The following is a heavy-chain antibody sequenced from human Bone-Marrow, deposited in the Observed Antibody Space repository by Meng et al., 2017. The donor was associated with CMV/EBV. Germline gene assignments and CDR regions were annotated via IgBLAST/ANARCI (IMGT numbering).Heavy chain of an antibody. V-gene: IGHV1-69*04. CDR1: GGTFSSYT. CDR2: IIPILGIA. J-gene: IGHJ4*02. Sequence: SVKVSCKGSGGTFSSYTISWVRQAPGQGLEWMGRIIPILGIANYAQKFQGRVTITADKSTSTAYMELSSLRSEDTAVYYCARETLGRYSSSSVLPIDYWGQGTLVTVSS. CDR3: ARETLGRYSSSSVLPIDY. D-gene: IGHD6-6*01.